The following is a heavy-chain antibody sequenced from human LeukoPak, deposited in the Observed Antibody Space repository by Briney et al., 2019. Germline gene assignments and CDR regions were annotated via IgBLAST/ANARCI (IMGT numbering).Heavy chain of an antibody. Sequence: GGSLRLSCAASGFTFSGYSMSWVRQAPGKGLEWVSSISGSGRNMYYGVAVTGRFTISRGNAENSVSLQMNSLKADDTAVYYCVRGNSRSEETDNWGQGTPVTVSS. CDR3: VRGNSRSEETDN. D-gene: IGHD4-11*01. CDR2: ISGSGRNM. J-gene: IGHJ4*02. V-gene: IGHV3-21*01. CDR1: GFTFSGYS.